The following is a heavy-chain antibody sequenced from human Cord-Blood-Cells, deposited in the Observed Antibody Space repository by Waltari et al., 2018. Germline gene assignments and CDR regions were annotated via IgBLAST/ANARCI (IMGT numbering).Heavy chain of an antibody. CDR1: GYTFTSYD. Sequence: QVQLVQSGAEVKKPGASVKVSCKASGYTFTSYDINWVRQATGQGLEWMGWLNPKSGNTGYAQKFQGRVTITRNTSISTAYMELSSLRSEDTAVYYCARGSTIVGATDYWGQGTLVTVSS. D-gene: IGHD1-26*01. CDR2: LNPKSGNT. V-gene: IGHV1-8*03. CDR3: ARGSTIVGATDY. J-gene: IGHJ4*02.